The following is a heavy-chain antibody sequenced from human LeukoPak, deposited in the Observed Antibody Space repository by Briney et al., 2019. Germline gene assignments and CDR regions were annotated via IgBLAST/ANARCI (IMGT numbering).Heavy chain of an antibody. Sequence: ASVKVSCKASGGTFSSYAISWVRQAPGQGLEWMGGIIPIFGTANYAQKFQGRVTMTRDTSTSTVFMELSSLRSDDTAVYYCARVYGDFPVSSGDSYWHGYFDNWGQGTLVIVSS. V-gene: IGHV1-69*05. D-gene: IGHD3-22*01. J-gene: IGHJ4*02. CDR3: ARVYGDFPVSSGDSYWHGYFDN. CDR1: GGTFSSYA. CDR2: IIPIFGTA.